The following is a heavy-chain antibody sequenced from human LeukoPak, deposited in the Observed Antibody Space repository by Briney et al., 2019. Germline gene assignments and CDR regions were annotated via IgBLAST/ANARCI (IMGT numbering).Heavy chain of an antibody. V-gene: IGHV3-66*01. D-gene: IGHD1-26*01. CDR3: ARGIVGALDAFDI. CDR2: IYSGGST. Sequence: GGCLRLSCAASGFTVSSNYMSWVRQAPGKGLEWVSVIYSGGSTYYADSVKGRFTISRDNSKNTLYLQMNSLRAEDTAVYYCARGIVGALDAFDIWGQGTMVTVSS. CDR1: GFTVSSNY. J-gene: IGHJ3*02.